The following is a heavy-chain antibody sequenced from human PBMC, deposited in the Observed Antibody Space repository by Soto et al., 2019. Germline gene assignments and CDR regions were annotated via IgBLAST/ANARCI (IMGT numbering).Heavy chain of an antibody. J-gene: IGHJ4*02. V-gene: IGHV3-30-3*01. Sequence: QVQLVESGGGVVQPGRSLRLSCAASGFTVSSYAMHWVRQAPGKGLEWVAVISYDGSNKYDAASVKGRFTFSRDTSKNTRYLEMSRIRAEDTAVYCCGRARLDTTALAYWGQGTLVTVSS. D-gene: IGHD4-4*01. CDR1: GFTVSSYA. CDR3: GRARLDTTALAY. CDR2: ISYDGSNK.